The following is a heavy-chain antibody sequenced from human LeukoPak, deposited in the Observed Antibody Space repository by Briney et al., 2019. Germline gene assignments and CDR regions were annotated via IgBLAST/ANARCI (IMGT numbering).Heavy chain of an antibody. D-gene: IGHD3-22*01. CDR3: ARESDYYYDSSGYYPPYFDY. CDR2: INQDGGQK. V-gene: IGHV3-7*05. Sequence: PGGSLRLSCAASGFTFSSYWMSWVRQAPGKGLEWVANINQDGGQKYYVDSVKGRFTISRDHAKNSLYLQMNSLRAEDTAVYYCARESDYYYDSSGYYPPYFDYWGQGTLVTVSS. J-gene: IGHJ4*02. CDR1: GFTFSSYW.